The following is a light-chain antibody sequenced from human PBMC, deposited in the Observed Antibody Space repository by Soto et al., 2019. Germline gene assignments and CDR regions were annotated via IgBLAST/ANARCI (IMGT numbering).Light chain of an antibody. CDR1: SSDVGSYNL. CDR2: EVS. CDR3: CSYAGSTTFYV. J-gene: IGLJ1*01. V-gene: IGLV2-23*02. Sequence: QSVLTQPASVSGSPGQSITISCTGTSSDVGSYNLVSWFQHHPGKVPKLMIYEVSKRPSGVSNRFSGSKPGNTASLTISGLQAEDEADYHCCSYAGSTTFYVFGTGTKV.